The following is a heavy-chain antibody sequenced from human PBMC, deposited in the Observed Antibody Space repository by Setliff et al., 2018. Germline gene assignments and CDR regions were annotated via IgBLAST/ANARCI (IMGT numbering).Heavy chain of an antibody. V-gene: IGHV4-61*09. CDR3: ARASSGWYSAYYYYRDV. Sequence: PSETLSLTCTVSGGSVNSGYDNWNWLRQPAGKGLEWIGHINRRGSTNFSPSLKSRVTISLDTSKNQFSLNLTSVTAADTAVYYCARASSGWYSAYYYYRDVWGKGTTVTGS. J-gene: IGHJ6*03. D-gene: IGHD6-19*01. CDR1: GGSVNSGYDN. CDR2: INRRGST.